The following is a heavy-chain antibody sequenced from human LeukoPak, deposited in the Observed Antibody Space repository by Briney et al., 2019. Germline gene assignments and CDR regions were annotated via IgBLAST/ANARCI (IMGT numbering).Heavy chain of an antibody. V-gene: IGHV3-23*01. J-gene: IGHJ4*02. CDR2: ISGSGGST. CDR1: GGTFSSYA. D-gene: IGHD4-17*01. Sequence: SCKASGGTFSSYAMSWVRQAPGKGLEWVSAISGSGGSTYYADSVKGRFTISRDNSKNTLYLQMNSLRAEDTAVYYCAKGGYGDYTIDYWGQGTLVTVSS. CDR3: AKGGYGDYTIDY.